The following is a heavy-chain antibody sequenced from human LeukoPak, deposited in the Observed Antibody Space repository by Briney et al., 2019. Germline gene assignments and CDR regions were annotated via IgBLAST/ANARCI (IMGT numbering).Heavy chain of an antibody. V-gene: IGHV3-7*01. Sequence: GGSLRLSCAASGFTFSNNWMSWVRQAPGKGLEWVANIKQDGSERYYVDSVKGRFTISRDNAKNSLYLQMNSLRAEDTAVYYCASTHTVVGAAVFDIWGQGTMVTVSS. J-gene: IGHJ3*02. D-gene: IGHD1-26*01. CDR3: ASTHTVVGAAVFDI. CDR1: GFTFSNNW. CDR2: IKQDGSER.